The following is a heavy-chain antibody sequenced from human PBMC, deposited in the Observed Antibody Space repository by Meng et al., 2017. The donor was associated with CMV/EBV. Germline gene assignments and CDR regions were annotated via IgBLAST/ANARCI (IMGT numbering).Heavy chain of an antibody. CDR3: ARERVVVVPAATLDYGMDV. D-gene: IGHD2-2*01. Sequence: GGSLRLSCAASGFTSSSNYMSWVRQAPGKGLGWVSVIYSGGSTYYVDSVRGRFTFSRENSKNTLYLQRNSLRAEDTAVYYCARERVVVVPAATLDYGMDVWGQGTTVTVSS. CDR1: GFTSSSNY. V-gene: IGHV3-53*01. CDR2: IYSGGST. J-gene: IGHJ6*02.